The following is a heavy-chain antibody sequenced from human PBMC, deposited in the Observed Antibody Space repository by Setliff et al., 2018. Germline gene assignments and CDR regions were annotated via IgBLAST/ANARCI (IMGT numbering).Heavy chain of an antibody. D-gene: IGHD1-1*01. CDR3: ARESAGDESVRHLYYTDV. V-gene: IGHV4-39*07. CDR2: VSHSGST. CDR1: GGSISSSSHY. J-gene: IGHJ6*03. Sequence: PSETLSLTCTVSGGSISSSSHYWGWIRQPPGKGLEWLGEVSHSGSTNYKPSLKGRVAMSVDTSKRQFSLKLNSVTAADTAVYYCARESAGDESVRHLYYTDVWGRGTTVTVSS.